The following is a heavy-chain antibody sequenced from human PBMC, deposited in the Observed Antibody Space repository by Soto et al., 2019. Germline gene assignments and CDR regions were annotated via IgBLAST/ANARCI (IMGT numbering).Heavy chain of an antibody. CDR3: ARVSGSYHYGMDV. Sequence: QVQLQESGPGLVKPSGTLSLTCAVSGGSISSSNWWSWVRQPPGKGLEWIGEIYHSGSTNYNPSLKSLVTIAVDTSKNQFALKLSSVTAADTALYYCARVSGSYHYGMDVWGQGTTVTVSS. D-gene: IGHD1-26*01. CDR1: GGSISSSNW. V-gene: IGHV4-4*02. J-gene: IGHJ6*02. CDR2: IYHSGST.